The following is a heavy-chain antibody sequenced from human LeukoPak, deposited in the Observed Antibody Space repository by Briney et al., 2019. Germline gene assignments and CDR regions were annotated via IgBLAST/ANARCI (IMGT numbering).Heavy chain of an antibody. CDR3: ARATGYSYGYGLDY. Sequence: SETPSLTCAVYGGSFSGYYWSWIRQPPGKGLEWIGEINHSGSTNYNPSLKSRVTISVDTSKNQFSLKLSSVTAADTAVYYCARATGYSYGYGLDYWGQGTLVTVSS. D-gene: IGHD5-18*01. V-gene: IGHV4-34*01. J-gene: IGHJ4*02. CDR1: GGSFSGYY. CDR2: INHSGST.